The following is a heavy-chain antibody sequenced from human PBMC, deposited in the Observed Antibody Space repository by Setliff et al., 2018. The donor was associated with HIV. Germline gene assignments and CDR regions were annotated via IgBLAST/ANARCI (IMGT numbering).Heavy chain of an antibody. D-gene: IGHD6-19*01. CDR3: AKGVAGLQYYYYYMDV. CDR2: IYTSGST. J-gene: IGHJ6*03. Sequence: SETLSLTCTVSGGSISSGSYYWSWIRQPAGKGLEWIGHIYTSGSTNYSPSLKSQVTISVDTSKNQFSLKLSSVTAADTAVYYCAKGVAGLQYYYYYMDVWGKGTTVTVSS. CDR1: GGSISSGSYY. V-gene: IGHV4-61*09.